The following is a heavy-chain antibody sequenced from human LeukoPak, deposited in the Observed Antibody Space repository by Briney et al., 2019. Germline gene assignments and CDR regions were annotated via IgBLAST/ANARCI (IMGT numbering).Heavy chain of an antibody. D-gene: IGHD2-8*01. CDR3: ARDKHCTNGVCYSPSYAFDM. V-gene: IGHV3-7*01. J-gene: IGHJ3*02. Sequence: TGGSLRLSCAASGFTFSSYSMSWVRQAPGKGLEWVSNIKEDGGEKYYVDSVKGRFTISRDNAKNSLYLQMNSLRAEDTAVYYCARDKHCTNGVCYSPSYAFDMWGRGTMVTV. CDR2: IKEDGGEK. CDR1: GFTFSSYS.